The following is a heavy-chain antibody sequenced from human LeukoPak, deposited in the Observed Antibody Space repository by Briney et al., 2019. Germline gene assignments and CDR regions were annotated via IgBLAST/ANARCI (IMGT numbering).Heavy chain of an antibody. V-gene: IGHV3-74*01. CDR1: GFTFSNYW. J-gene: IGHJ5*02. Sequence: PGGSLRLSCAASGFTFSNYWMHWVRQAPGKGLVWVSRINSDGINTSYADSVKGRFTISRDNAKNTLNLQMNSLRAEDTAVYYCARGNYGGNSGTWFDPWGQGTLVTVSS. D-gene: IGHD4-23*01. CDR2: INSDGINT. CDR3: ARGNYGGNSGTWFDP.